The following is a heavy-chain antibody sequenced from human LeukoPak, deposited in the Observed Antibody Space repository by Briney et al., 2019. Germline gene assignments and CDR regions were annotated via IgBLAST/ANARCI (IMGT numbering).Heavy chain of an antibody. CDR1: GGSFTTYY. CDR3: ARPHIAAAGTGGD. D-gene: IGHD6-13*01. V-gene: IGHV4-4*07. CDR2: IDSSGTT. Sequence: PSETLSLTCTVSGGSFTTYYWSWIRQPAGRGLEWIGHIDSSGTTNYNPSLKSRVTMSTDPSKNQFSLKLSSVTAADTAVYYCARPHIAAAGTGGDWGQGTLVTVSS. J-gene: IGHJ4*02.